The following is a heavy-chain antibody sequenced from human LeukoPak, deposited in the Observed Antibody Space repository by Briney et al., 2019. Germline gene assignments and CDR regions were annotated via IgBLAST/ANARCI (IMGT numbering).Heavy chain of an antibody. CDR3: ARVTASGFYFFNS. CDR2: INPNVGGT. V-gene: IGHV1-2*02. D-gene: IGHD3-22*01. J-gene: IGHJ4*02. Sequence: GASVKVSCKASGYTFVNHFIYWLRQAPGQGLELMGWINPNVGGTVSAQKFQGRVTMTRDTSISTAYMELNSLTSADTAVYYCARVTASGFYFFNSWGQGTLITVSS. CDR1: GYTFVNHF.